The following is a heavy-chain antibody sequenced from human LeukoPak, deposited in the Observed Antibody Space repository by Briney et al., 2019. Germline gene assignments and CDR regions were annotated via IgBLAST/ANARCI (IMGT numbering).Heavy chain of an antibody. D-gene: IGHD2-15*01. V-gene: IGHV4-34*01. J-gene: IGHJ6*03. CDR2: INHSGST. CDR3: ARGLQASWWLKGTYYYYYMDV. Sequence: SETLSLTCAVYGGSFSGYYWSWIRQPPGKGLEWIGEINHSGSTNYNPSLKSRVTISVDTSKNQFSLKLSSVTAADTAVYYCARGLQASWWLKGTYYYYYMDVWGKGTTVTVSS. CDR1: GGSFSGYY.